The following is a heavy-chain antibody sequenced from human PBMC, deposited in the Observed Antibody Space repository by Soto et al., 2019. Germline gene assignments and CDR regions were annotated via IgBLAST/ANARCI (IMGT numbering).Heavy chain of an antibody. CDR2: ISAYNGNT. CDR3: ARAGFGHQIRRYVVSCGYYEGHVFDF. Sequence: DSVKASCKASGYTFTSYGISWVRQAPGQGLEWMGWISAYNGNTNYAQKLQGRVTMTTDTSTSTAYMELRSLRSDDTAVYYCARAGFGHQIRRYVVSCGYYEGHVFDFWGQGTMVTVS. J-gene: IGHJ3*01. CDR1: GYTFTSYG. D-gene: IGHD3-22*01. V-gene: IGHV1-18*01.